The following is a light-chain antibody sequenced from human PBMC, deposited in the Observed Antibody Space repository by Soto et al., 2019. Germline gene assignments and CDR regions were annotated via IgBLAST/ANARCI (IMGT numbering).Light chain of an antibody. V-gene: IGKV1-27*01. CDR2: TAS. CDR1: QGISTY. Sequence: DIQVTQSTSTLSASVGDRVTITCRASQGISTYLAWYQQKPGKVPKVLIYTASTLQSGVPSRFSGSGSGTDFTLTISSLQPEDVATYYCQKYNSAPLPFGGGTKVDIK. J-gene: IGKJ4*01. CDR3: QKYNSAPLP.